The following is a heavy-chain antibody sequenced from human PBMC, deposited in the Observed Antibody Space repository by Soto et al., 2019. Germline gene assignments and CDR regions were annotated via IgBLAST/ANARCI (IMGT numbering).Heavy chain of an antibody. CDR1: GGTFSSYA. D-gene: IGHD5-18*01. J-gene: IGHJ3*02. CDR2: IIPIFGTA. Sequence: QVQLVQSGAEVKKPGSSVKVSCKASGGTFSSYAISWVRQAPGQGLEWMGGIIPIFGTANYAQKFQGRVTITADESTSTDYMELRSLRSEDTAVYYCARDMVDTAMVISDAFDIWGQGTMVTVSS. V-gene: IGHV1-69*01. CDR3: ARDMVDTAMVISDAFDI.